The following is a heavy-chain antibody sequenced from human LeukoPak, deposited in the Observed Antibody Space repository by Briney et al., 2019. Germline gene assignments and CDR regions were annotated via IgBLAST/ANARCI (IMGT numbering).Heavy chain of an antibody. D-gene: IGHD3-10*01. CDR2: IYSGGST. V-gene: IGHV3-53*01. CDR1: GFTVSSNY. CDR3: AREPLPSEYYFDY. Sequence: PGGSLRLSCAASGFTVSSNYMSWVRQAPGKGLEWVSVIYSGGSTYYADSVEGRFTISRDNSKNTLYLQMNSLRAEDTAVYYCAREPLPSEYYFDYWGQGTLVTVSS. J-gene: IGHJ4*02.